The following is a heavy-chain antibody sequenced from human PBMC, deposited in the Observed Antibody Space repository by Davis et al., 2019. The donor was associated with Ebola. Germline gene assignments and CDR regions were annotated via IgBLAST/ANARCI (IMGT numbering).Heavy chain of an antibody. J-gene: IGHJ4*02. CDR2: ISSSGGST. CDR1: GFTFSNYA. Sequence: GESLKISCAASGFTFSNYAMSWVRQAPGKGLEWVSAISSSGGSTYYTDSVKGRFTISRDNSKSTLYLQMNSLRAEDTAVYYCAKESQSGTGYDFDYWGQGTLVTVSS. D-gene: IGHD5-12*01. V-gene: IGHV3-23*01. CDR3: AKESQSGTGYDFDY.